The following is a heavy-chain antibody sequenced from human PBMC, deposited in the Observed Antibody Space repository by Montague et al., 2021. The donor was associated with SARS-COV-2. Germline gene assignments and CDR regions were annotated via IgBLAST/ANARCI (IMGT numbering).Heavy chain of an antibody. J-gene: IGHJ5*02. CDR2: TYYRSKWYN. CDR1: GDSVSSKRAA. CDR3: ARDDPYCTNGVCYTGNWFDP. Sequence: CAISGDSVSSKRAAWNWVRQSPSRGFEWLGRTYYRSKWYNDYAVSVKSRITINPDTSKNQFSLQLNSVTPEDTAVYYCARDDPYCTNGVCYTGNWFDPWGQGTLVTVSS. D-gene: IGHD2-8*01. V-gene: IGHV6-1*01.